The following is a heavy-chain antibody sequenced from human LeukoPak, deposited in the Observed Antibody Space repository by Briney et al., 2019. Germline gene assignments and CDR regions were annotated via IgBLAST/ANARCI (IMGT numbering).Heavy chain of an antibody. D-gene: IGHD3-22*01. J-gene: IGHJ4*02. CDR3: ATVDHDSSGYYSIDY. V-gene: IGHV1-24*01. CDR2: FDPEDGET. CDR1: GYTLTELS. Sequence: GASVKVSCKVSGYTLTELSMHWVRQAPGKGLEWMGGFDPEDGETIYAQKSQGRVTMTEDTSTDTAYMELSSLRSEDTTVYYCATVDHDSSGYYSIDYWGQGTLVTVSS.